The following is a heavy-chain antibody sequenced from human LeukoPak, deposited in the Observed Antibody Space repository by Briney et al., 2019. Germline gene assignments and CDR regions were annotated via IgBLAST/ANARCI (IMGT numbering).Heavy chain of an antibody. J-gene: IGHJ4*02. V-gene: IGHV3-7*01. D-gene: IGHD6-13*01. CDR2: IKQDGSEK. Sequence: AGSLRLACAGSGCSGSGYWMSWVRQAPGKGLEWVANIKQDGSEKNYVDSVKGRFTISRDNAENSLFLQMNSLRVEDTAVYYCAREWQGGIAAAGTRIEGDYWGQGTLVAVSS. CDR3: AREWQGGIAAAGTRIEGDY. CDR1: GCSGSGYW.